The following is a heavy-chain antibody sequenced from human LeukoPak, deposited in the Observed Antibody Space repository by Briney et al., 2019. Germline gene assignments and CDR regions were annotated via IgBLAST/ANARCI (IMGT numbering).Heavy chain of an antibody. D-gene: IGHD5-18*01. CDR2: ISRSAYNT. Sequence: GGSLRLSCAASGFTFSSYAMNWVRQAPGKGLEWVSGISRSAYNTFYTDSVKGRCPISRDNSKNPLYLQMSSLRAEDTAVYYCAKDLGNSFGYENVFDYWGQGTLVTVSS. V-gene: IGHV3-23*01. J-gene: IGHJ4*02. CDR3: AKDLGNSFGYENVFDY. CDR1: GFTFSSYA.